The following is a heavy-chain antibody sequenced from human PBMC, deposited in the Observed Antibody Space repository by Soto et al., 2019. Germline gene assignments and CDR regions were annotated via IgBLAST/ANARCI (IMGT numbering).Heavy chain of an antibody. D-gene: IGHD3-22*01. Sequence: GSLRLSCAASGFTFSTYGMSWVRQAPGKGLEWVSSISGSGSGRYYADSVKGRFTISGDNPKTTLFLQMNSLRAEDTAVYFCAKDDIEQYYDSSGYYRYWGQGT. J-gene: IGHJ4*02. CDR2: ISGSGSGR. V-gene: IGHV3-23*01. CDR1: GFTFSTYG. CDR3: AKDDIEQYYDSSGYYRY.